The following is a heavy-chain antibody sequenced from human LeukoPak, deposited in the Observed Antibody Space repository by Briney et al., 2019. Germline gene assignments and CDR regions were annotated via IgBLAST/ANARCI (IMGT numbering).Heavy chain of an antibody. V-gene: IGHV5-51*01. CDR1: EYSFSGYW. D-gene: IGHD2-15*01. Sequence: GESLKISCKGSEYSFSGYWIGWVRQMPGKGLEWMGIIYPGDSETRYSSSFQGQVTISADKSISTAYLQWSSLKASDTAMYYCVRRDHCSGGSCYYNWFDPWGQGTLVTVSS. CDR3: VRRDHCSGGSCYYNWFDP. J-gene: IGHJ5*02. CDR2: IYPGDSET.